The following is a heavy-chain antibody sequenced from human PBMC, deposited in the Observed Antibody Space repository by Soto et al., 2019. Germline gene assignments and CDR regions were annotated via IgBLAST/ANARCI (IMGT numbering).Heavy chain of an antibody. D-gene: IGHD5-18*01. CDR1: GGSIRSGGYY. J-gene: IGHJ6*02. CDR3: ARDRLMATAGTARHYXGLDV. CDR2: IYYSGNT. V-gene: IGHV4-31*03. Sequence: SETLSLTCTVSGGSIRSGGYYWSWVRQNPRKGLEWIGNIYYSGNTYYNPSLKSRLTISVDTSKNQFSLNLSSVTAADTAVYYCARDRLMATAGTARHYXGLDVWGQGTTVT.